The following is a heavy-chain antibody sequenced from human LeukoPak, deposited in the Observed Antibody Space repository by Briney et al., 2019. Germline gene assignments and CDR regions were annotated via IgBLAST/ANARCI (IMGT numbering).Heavy chain of an antibody. Sequence: GASVNVSCKASGYTFTIYDISLVRHAPGQGLELRGFISTYNGNKSYEQKLQGRLTRTADQSQRQGYMEVRSLRSDDTAVYYCARGGGYSRIGYYYYGMDVWGQGTKVSV. V-gene: IGHV1-18*01. CDR3: ARGGGYSRIGYYYYGMDV. D-gene: IGHD6-13*01. J-gene: IGHJ6*01. CDR1: GYTFTIYD. CDR2: ISTYNGNK.